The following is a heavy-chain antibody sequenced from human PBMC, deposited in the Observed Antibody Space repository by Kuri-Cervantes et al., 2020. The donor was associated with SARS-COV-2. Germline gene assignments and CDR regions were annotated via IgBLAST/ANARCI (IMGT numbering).Heavy chain of an antibody. CDR3: AKDRTDTAMFDSYYFDY. V-gene: IGHV3-30*02. J-gene: IGHJ4*02. CDR1: GFTFSSYW. Sequence: GGSLRLSCAASGFTFSSYWMSWVRQAPGKGLEWVAFIRYDGSNKYYADSVKGRFTISRDNSKNTLYLQMNSLRAEDTAVYYCAKDRTDTAMFDSYYFDYWGQGTLVTVSS. CDR2: IRYDGSNK. D-gene: IGHD5-18*01.